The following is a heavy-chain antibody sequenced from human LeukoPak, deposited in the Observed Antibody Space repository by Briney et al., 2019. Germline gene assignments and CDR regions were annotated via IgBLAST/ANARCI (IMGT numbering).Heavy chain of an antibody. Sequence: SETLSLTCTVSGDSITGSSYYWGWIRQPPGKGLEWIGSMYYSGSTYSNLSLKSRVTISADTSKNQFSLKLKSVTAADTAVYYCARQYYDSTGYYYFDYWGQGTLVTVSS. CDR2: MYYSGST. V-gene: IGHV4-39*01. D-gene: IGHD3-22*01. J-gene: IGHJ4*02. CDR1: GDSITGSSYY. CDR3: ARQYYDSTGYYYFDY.